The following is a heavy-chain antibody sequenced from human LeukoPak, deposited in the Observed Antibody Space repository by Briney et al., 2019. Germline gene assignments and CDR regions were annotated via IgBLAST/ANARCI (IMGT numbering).Heavy chain of an antibody. CDR2: FDPEDGET. CDR3: ALRLTFPVPTIPDAFDI. D-gene: IGHD2-2*01. CDR1: GYTLTELS. J-gene: IGHJ3*02. V-gene: IGHV1-24*01. Sequence: GASVKVSCKVSGYTLTELSMHWVRQAPGKGLEWMGGFDPEDGETIYAQKFQGRVTMTTDTSTSTAYMELRSLRSDDTAVYYCALRLTFPVPTIPDAFDIWGQGTMVTVSS.